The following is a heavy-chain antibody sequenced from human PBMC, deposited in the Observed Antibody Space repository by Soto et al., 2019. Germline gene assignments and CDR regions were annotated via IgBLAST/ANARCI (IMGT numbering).Heavy chain of an antibody. Sequence: QVQLQESGPGLVKPSQTLSLTCTVSGGSISSGGYYWSWIRQHPGKGLEWIGYIYYSGSTYYNPSLKSRVTISVDTSKNQYSLKLSSVTAADTAVYYCARGVTIFGVVISDNWFDPWGQGTLVTVSS. V-gene: IGHV4-31*03. J-gene: IGHJ5*02. CDR3: ARGVTIFGVVISDNWFDP. CDR1: GGSISSGGYY. D-gene: IGHD3-3*01. CDR2: IYYSGST.